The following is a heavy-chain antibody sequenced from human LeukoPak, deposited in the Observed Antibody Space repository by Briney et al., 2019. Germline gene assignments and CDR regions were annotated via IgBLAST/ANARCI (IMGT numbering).Heavy chain of an antibody. V-gene: IGHV3-9*01. CDR3: AKDAHWGYFDY. CDR2: ISWNSGSI. CDR1: GFTFDAYA. Sequence: GRSLRLSCAASGFTFDAYAMHWVRQAPGKGLEWVSGISWNSGSIGYADSVKGRFTISRDNAKNSLYLQMNSLRAEDTALYYCAKDAHWGYFDYWGQGTLVTVSS. J-gene: IGHJ4*02. D-gene: IGHD7-27*01.